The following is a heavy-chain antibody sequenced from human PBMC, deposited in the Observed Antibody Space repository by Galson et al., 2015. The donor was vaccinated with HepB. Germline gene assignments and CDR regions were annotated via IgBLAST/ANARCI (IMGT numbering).Heavy chain of an antibody. Sequence: SLRLSCAASGFTFSSYGMHWVRQAPGKGLEWVAVISYDGSNKYYADSVKGRFTISRDNSKNTLYLQMNSLRAEDTAVYYCAKGGSYGSGRHPSMYNWFDPWGQGTLVTVSS. CDR1: GFTFSSYG. CDR3: AKGGSYGSGRHPSMYNWFDP. D-gene: IGHD3-10*01. J-gene: IGHJ5*02. CDR2: ISYDGSNK. V-gene: IGHV3-30*18.